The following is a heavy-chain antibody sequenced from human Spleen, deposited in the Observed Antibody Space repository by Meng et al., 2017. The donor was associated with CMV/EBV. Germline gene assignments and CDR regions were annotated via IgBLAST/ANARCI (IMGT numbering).Heavy chain of an antibody. CDR1: RFTFTDYY. CDR2: FDPEDGET. D-gene: IGHD3-3*01. Sequence: ASVKVSCKASRFTFTDYYIHWVRQAPGQGLEWMGSFDPEDGETTYAQKLQGRVTMTEDTSTDIAYMELRSLKSEDTAVYFCATDSLYFGVVNRYGMDVWGQGTTVTVSS. V-gene: IGHV1-24*01. CDR3: ATDSLYFGVVNRYGMDV. J-gene: IGHJ6*02.